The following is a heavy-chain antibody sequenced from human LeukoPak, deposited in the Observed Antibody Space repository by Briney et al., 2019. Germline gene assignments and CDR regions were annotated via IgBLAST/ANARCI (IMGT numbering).Heavy chain of an antibody. CDR1: GFTFSSYG. D-gene: IGHD4-17*01. V-gene: IGHV3-23*01. CDR2: ISGSGGRT. CDR3: AKDLNYGDLLDY. Sequence: QPGGTLRLSCAASGFTFSSYGMSWVRQAPGKGLEWVSAISGSGGRTYYADSVKGRFTISRDNSKNTLYLQMNSLRAEDTGVYYCAKDLNYGDLLDYWGQGTLVTVSS. J-gene: IGHJ4*02.